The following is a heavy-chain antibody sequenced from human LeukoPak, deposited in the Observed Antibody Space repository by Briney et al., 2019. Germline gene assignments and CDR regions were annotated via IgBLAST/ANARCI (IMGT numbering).Heavy chain of an antibody. CDR1: GFTVSSNY. CDR2: IYSGGST. Sequence: GGSLRLSCAASGFTVSSNYMSWVRQAPGKGLEWVSVIYSGGSTYYADSVKGRFTISRDNSKNTLYLQMNSLRAEDTAVYYCATTPYSTGTTGYFDHWGQGTLVTVSS. CDR3: ATTPYSTGTTGYFDH. V-gene: IGHV3-66*01. D-gene: IGHD1-1*01. J-gene: IGHJ4*02.